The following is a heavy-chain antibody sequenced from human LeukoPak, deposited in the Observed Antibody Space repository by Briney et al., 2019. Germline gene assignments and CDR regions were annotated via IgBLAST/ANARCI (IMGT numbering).Heavy chain of an antibody. CDR3: AELGITMIGGV. CDR2: ISISGSTI. D-gene: IGHD3-10*02. CDR1: GFTFGTYE. J-gene: IGHJ6*04. V-gene: IGHV3-48*03. Sequence: GGSLRLSCAASGFTFGTYEMNWVRQAPGKGLEWVSYISISGSTIYYADSVKGRFTISRDNAKNSLYLQMNSLRAEDTAVYYCAELGITMIGGVWGKGTTVTISS.